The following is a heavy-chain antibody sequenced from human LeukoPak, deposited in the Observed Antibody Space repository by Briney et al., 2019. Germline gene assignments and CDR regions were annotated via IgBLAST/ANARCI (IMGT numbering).Heavy chain of an antibody. CDR1: GFTFSYYA. CDR2: ISSSGSTT. D-gene: IGHD3-22*01. CDR3: ARDNYDSSGYYFD. J-gene: IGHJ4*02. Sequence: GGSLRLSCAASGFTFSYYAMTWVRQAPGKGLEWVSYISSSGSTTHYADSVKGRFTISRDNAKNSLYLQMNSLRAEDTAVYYCARDNYDSSGYYFDWGQGTLVTVSS. V-gene: IGHV3-48*04.